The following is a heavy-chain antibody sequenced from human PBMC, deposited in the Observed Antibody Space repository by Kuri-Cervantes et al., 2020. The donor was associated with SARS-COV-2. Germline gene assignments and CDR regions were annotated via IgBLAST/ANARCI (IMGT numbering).Heavy chain of an antibody. CDR3: ARARLEWLPDAFDI. D-gene: IGHD3-3*01. CDR2: TKQDGSEK. Sequence: GESLKISCAASGFIFSSYSMNWVRQAPGKGLEWVANTKQDGSEKYYVDSVKGRFTISRDNAKNSLYLQMNSLRAEDTAVYYCARARLEWLPDAFDIWGQGTMVTVSS. J-gene: IGHJ3*02. V-gene: IGHV3-7*01. CDR1: GFIFSSYS.